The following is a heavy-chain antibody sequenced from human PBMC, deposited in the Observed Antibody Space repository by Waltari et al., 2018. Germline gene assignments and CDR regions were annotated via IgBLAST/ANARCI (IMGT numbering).Heavy chain of an antibody. CDR2: ISRSGRT. V-gene: IGHV4-4*02. D-gene: IGHD2-15*01. CDR1: GVSMTNTDF. J-gene: IGHJ4*02. Sequence: QLQLQESGPGLVKPSGTLSLTCAVSGVSMTNTDFWSWGRHPPGKGLEWRGQISRSGRTNYTPSFASRVSMSIDTSNNHFSLMVTSATAADTAVYYCARDRGRGLYLDSWGQGTLVTVSP. CDR3: ARDRGRGLYLDS.